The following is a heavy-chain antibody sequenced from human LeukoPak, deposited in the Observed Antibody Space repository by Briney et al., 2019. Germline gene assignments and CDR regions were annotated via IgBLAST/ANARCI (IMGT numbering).Heavy chain of an antibody. CDR3: TSVAAAFDF. CDR1: GFTFSGSA. J-gene: IGHJ4*02. D-gene: IGHD6-13*01. CDR2: IRSKANSYAT. V-gene: IGHV3-73*01. Sequence: GGSLRLSCAASGFTFSGSAMHWVRQASGKGLEWVGRIRSKANSYATAYAASVKGRFTISRDDSKNTAYLQMNSLKTEDKAVYYCTSVAAAFDFWGQGTLVTVSS.